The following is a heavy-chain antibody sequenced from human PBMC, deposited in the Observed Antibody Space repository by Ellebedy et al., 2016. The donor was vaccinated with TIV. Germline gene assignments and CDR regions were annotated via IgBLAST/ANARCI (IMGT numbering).Heavy chain of an antibody. CDR2: ISSSSSYI. V-gene: IGHV3-21*01. Sequence: GGSLRLXXAASGFTFSGYSMHWVRQAPGKGLEWVSSISSSSSYIYYADPVRGRFSISRDNAKNSLYLQMNSLRAEDTAVYYCAREGLPPDIVVVAAARQYYFDYWGQGTLVTVSS. J-gene: IGHJ4*02. D-gene: IGHD2-2*01. CDR3: AREGLPPDIVVVAAARQYYFDY. CDR1: GFTFSGYS.